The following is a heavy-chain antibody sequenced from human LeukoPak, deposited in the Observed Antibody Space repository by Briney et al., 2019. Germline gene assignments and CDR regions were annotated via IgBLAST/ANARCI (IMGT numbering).Heavy chain of an antibody. V-gene: IGHV3-23*01. Sequence: PGRSLRLSRAASGFIFNNYGLVWVRQAPGKGLEWVSAISNDGGGTTYADFVKGRFTISRDNSKNTVFLQMNSLRAEDTALYYCAKGSSGYFLDVWGQGTLVTVSS. J-gene: IGHJ4*02. CDR3: AKGSSGYFLDV. CDR1: GFIFNNYG. CDR2: ISNDGGGT. D-gene: IGHD3-22*01.